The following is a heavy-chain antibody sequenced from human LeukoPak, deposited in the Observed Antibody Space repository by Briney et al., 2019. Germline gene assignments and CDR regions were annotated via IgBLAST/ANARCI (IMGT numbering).Heavy chain of an antibody. CDR3: ARSPDILTGENFDY. V-gene: IGHV1-58*02. CDR1: GFTFTSSA. Sequence: WASVKVSCKASGFTFTSSAMQWVRQARGQRLEWIGWIVVGSGNTNYAQKFQERVTITRDMSTSTAYMELSSLRSDDTAVYYCARSPDILTGENFDYWGQGTLVTVSS. J-gene: IGHJ4*02. D-gene: IGHD3-9*01. CDR2: IVVGSGNT.